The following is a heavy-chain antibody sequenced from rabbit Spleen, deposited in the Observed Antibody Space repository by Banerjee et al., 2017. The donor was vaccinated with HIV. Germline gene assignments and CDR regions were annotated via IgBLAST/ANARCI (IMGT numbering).Heavy chain of an antibody. J-gene: IGHJ4*01. D-gene: IGHD2-1*01. CDR2: IYAENSGDT. V-gene: IGHV1S45*01. Sequence: QEQLVESGGGLVQPGGSLKLSCKASGFSFNSGYDMCWVRQAPGKGLEWIACIYAENSGDTYYASWAKGRFTISKTSSTAVTLQLTSLTVADTATYFCVRDLGYDDYSEKGYFNLWGQGTLVTVS. CDR1: GFSFNSGYD. CDR3: VRDLGYDDYSEKGYFNL.